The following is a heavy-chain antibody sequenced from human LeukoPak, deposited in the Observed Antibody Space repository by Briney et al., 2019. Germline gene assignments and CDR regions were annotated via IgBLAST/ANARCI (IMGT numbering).Heavy chain of an antibody. CDR1: GFTFSSYW. CDR2: INTDGSST. V-gene: IGHV3-74*01. J-gene: IGHJ6*03. CDR3: ARGCRTNMDV. Sequence: GGSLRLSCAASGFTFSSYWMHWVRQAPGKGLGWVSRINTDGSSTSYADSVKGRFTISRDNAKNTLYLQMNSLRAEDTAVYYCARGCRTNMDVWRKGTTVTVSS. D-gene: IGHD1-14*01.